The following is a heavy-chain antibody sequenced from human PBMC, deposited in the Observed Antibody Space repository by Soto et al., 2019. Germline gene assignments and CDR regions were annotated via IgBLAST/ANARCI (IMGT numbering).Heavy chain of an antibody. V-gene: IGHV3-74*01. D-gene: IGHD2-2*03. Sequence: EVQLVESGGGVVQPGGSLKHSCAASGLTFRIHWMHWVRQAPGKGLVWVSRINRDGSDTAYADSVKGRFTISRDNAKNTLYLQMNSLRDDDTAVYYCVRDQTRILDSWGQGTLVTVSS. CDR2: INRDGSDT. CDR1: GLTFRIHW. J-gene: IGHJ5*02. CDR3: VRDQTRILDS.